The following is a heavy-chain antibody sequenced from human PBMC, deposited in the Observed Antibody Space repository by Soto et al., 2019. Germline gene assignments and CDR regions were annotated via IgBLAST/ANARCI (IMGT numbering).Heavy chain of an antibody. J-gene: IGHJ5*02. CDR1: GGSISSGGYY. CDR3: ARDGTPGIAAEGWFDP. Sequence: QVQLQESGPGLVKPSQTLSLTCTVSGGSISSGGYYWSWIRQHPGKGLEWIGSIYYSGSTYYNPSLKSRVTISVDTSKNQFSLKLSSVTAADTAVYYCARDGTPGIAAEGWFDPWGQGTLVTVSS. CDR2: IYYSGST. D-gene: IGHD6-13*01. V-gene: IGHV4-31*03.